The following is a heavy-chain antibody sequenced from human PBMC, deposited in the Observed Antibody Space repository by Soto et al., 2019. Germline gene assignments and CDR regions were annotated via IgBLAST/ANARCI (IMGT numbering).Heavy chain of an antibody. CDR1: GGSISSYY. V-gene: IGHV4-4*07. Sequence: SETLSLTCTVSGGSISSYYWSWIRQPAGKGLEWIGRIYTSGSTNYNPSLKSRVTMSVDTSKNQFSLKLSSVTAAGTAVYYCASTIAAAGTLMLFDPWGQGTLVTVSS. CDR3: ASTIAAAGTLMLFDP. D-gene: IGHD6-13*01. J-gene: IGHJ5*02. CDR2: IYTSGST.